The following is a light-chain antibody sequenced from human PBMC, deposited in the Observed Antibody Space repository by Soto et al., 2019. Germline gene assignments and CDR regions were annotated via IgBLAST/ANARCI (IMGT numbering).Light chain of an antibody. J-gene: IGKJ2*01. CDR2: GAS. CDR3: QQYGSSPPYT. Sequence: EIVLTQSPGTLSLSPGERATLSCRASQSISSSYLAWYQHKPGQAPRLLFYGASSRATGIPDRVSGSGSGTEFALTISIREPEDFAVYYCQQYGSSPPYTFGQGTKLEIK. CDR1: QSISSSY. V-gene: IGKV3-20*01.